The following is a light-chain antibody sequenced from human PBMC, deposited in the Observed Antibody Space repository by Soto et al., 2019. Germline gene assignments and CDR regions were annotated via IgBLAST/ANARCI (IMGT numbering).Light chain of an antibody. CDR3: QQSGSSPPFI. V-gene: IGKV3-20*01. CDR1: QSVSNRE. J-gene: IGKJ3*01. Sequence: EIVLTQSPGTLSLSPGERATLSCRASQSVSNREIAWYQQIHGQAPRLLIFGTSNRATGMPDRFSGSGSGTDFTLSISRLEPEDFAVYYCQQSGSSPPFIFGPGTKVDIK. CDR2: GTS.